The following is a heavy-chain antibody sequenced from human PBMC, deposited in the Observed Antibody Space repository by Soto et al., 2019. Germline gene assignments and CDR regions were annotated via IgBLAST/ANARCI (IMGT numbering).Heavy chain of an antibody. V-gene: IGHV4-34*01. CDR3: ARSIAVAGTDY. J-gene: IGHJ4*02. CDR1: GGSFSGYH. D-gene: IGHD6-19*01. Sequence: SETLSLTCAVYGGSFSGYHWSWIRQPPGKGLEWIGEINHSGSTNYNPSLKSRVTISVDTSKNQFSLKLSSVTAADTAVYYCARSIAVAGTDYWGQGTLVTVSS. CDR2: INHSGST.